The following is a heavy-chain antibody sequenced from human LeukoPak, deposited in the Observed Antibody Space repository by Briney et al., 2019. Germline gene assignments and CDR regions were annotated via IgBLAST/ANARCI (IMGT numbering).Heavy chain of an antibody. D-gene: IGHD3-22*01. V-gene: IGHV4-39*02. CDR2: ISYSGGT. Sequence: PSETLSLTCTVSGGSITSSNHYWGWTRQPPGKGLEWFGSISYSGGTAYNPSLRSRVTISVDTSKNQFSLKVNSATAADTAVYYCAREVEYYDSSGYRPHAFDIWGQGTLVTVSS. CDR3: AREVEYYDSSGYRPHAFDI. J-gene: IGHJ3*02. CDR1: GGSITSSNHY.